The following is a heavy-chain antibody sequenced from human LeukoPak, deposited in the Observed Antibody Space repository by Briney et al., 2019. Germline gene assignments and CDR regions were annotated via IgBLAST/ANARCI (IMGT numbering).Heavy chain of an antibody. CDR3: ARSLGSSGYQDY. CDR2: ISAGGTGT. CDR1: GFTFSSYA. J-gene: IGHJ4*02. Sequence: PGGSLRLSCAASGFTFSSYAMSWVRQAPGKGLEWVSGISAGGTGTYYADSVKGRFTISRDNAKNTVYLQMNSLRAEDTAVYYCARSLGSSGYQDYWGQGTLVTVSS. D-gene: IGHD3-22*01. V-gene: IGHV3-23*01.